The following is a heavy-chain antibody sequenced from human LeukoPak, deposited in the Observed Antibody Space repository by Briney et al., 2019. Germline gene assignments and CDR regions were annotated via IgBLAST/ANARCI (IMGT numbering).Heavy chain of an antibody. V-gene: IGHV2-5*01. CDR2: IYWNDDK. CDR3: AHAVTVIAKGSGSYYFDY. Sequence: SGPTLVNPTQTLTLTCTFSGFSLSTSGVGVGWIRQPPGKALEWLALIYWNDDKRYSPSLKSRLTITKDTSKNQVVLTMTNMDPVDTATYYCAHAVTVIAKGSGSYYFDYWGQGTLVTVSS. J-gene: IGHJ4*02. D-gene: IGHD2-21*01. CDR1: GFSLSTSGVG.